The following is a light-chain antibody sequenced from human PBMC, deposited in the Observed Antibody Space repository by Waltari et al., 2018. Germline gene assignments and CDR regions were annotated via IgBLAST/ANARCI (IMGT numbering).Light chain of an antibody. CDR2: GAS. J-gene: IGKJ2*01. Sequence: EIVMTQSPATLSVSPGERATLSCRASQSVSSNLAWYQQKPGQAPRLLTYGASTRATGIPARFSGSGSGTEFTLTISSLQSEDFAVYYGQQYNNWPPYTFGLGTKLEIK. CDR3: QQYNNWPPYT. V-gene: IGKV3-15*01. CDR1: QSVSSN.